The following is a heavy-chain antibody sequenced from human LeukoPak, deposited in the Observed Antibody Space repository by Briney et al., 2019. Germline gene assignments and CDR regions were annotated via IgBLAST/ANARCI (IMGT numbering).Heavy chain of an antibody. Sequence: GGSLRLSCAASRFTVSSNYMTWVRQAPGKGLEWVSVIYSGGNTYYADSVKGRFTISRDNSKNTLYNSLRAEDTAVYYCALTVYGSGSYWDSWGQGTLVTVSS. J-gene: IGHJ4*02. CDR3: ALTVYGSGSYWDS. V-gene: IGHV3-66*01. CDR1: RFTVSSNY. D-gene: IGHD3-10*01. CDR2: IYSGGNT.